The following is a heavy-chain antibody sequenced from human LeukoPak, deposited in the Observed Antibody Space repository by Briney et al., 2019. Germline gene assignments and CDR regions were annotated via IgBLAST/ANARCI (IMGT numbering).Heavy chain of an antibody. CDR1: GFTFSSYW. Sequence: GGSLRLSCAASGFTFSSYWMSWVRQAPGKGLEWVGNIKQDGSETYFVDSVKGRFTISRDNAKNSLYLQMNSLRAEDTAVYYCAKGRQWRWPTLGYWGQGTLVTVSS. D-gene: IGHD6-19*01. J-gene: IGHJ4*02. CDR2: IKQDGSET. CDR3: AKGRQWRWPTLGY. V-gene: IGHV3-7*01.